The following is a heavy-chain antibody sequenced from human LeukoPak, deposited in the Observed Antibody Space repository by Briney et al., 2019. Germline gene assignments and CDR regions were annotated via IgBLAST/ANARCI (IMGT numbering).Heavy chain of an antibody. Sequence: GGSVKVSCKASGYTFTNYAITWVRQAPGQGLEWMGWISPYNGNTNFAQNLQGRVTMTTDTATSTAYMELRDLRSGDTAMYYCAITSARGTYRFLDYWGQGTLVTGSS. J-gene: IGHJ4*02. D-gene: IGHD3-16*02. CDR2: ISPYNGNT. CDR3: AITSARGTYRFLDY. V-gene: IGHV1-18*01. CDR1: GYTFTNYA.